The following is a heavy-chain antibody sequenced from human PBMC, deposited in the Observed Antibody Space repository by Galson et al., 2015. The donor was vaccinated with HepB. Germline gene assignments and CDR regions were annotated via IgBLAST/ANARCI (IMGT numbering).Heavy chain of an antibody. CDR3: AITVSYDSSGYYLAYAFDI. CDR1: GYTLTELS. D-gene: IGHD3-22*01. J-gene: IGHJ3*02. CDR2: FDPEDGET. Sequence: SVKVSCKVSGYTLTELSMHWVRQAPGKGLEWMGGFDPEDGETIYAQKFQGRVTMTEDTSTDTAYMELSSLRSEDTAVYYCAITVSYDSSGYYLAYAFDIWGQGTMVTVSS. V-gene: IGHV1-24*01.